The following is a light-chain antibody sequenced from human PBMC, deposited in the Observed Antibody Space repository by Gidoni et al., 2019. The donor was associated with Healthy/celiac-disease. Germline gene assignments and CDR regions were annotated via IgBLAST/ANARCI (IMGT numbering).Light chain of an antibody. CDR3: QVWDSSRYV. CDR1: NIGSKN. V-gene: IGLV3-9*01. CDR2: RDS. Sequence: SYELTQPLSVSVALGKTARITCGGNNIGSKNVHWYQKKPGQAPVLVIYRDSNRPSGIPERFSGSNSGNTATLTISRAQAGDEADYDCQVWDSSRYVFGTGTKVXV. J-gene: IGLJ1*01.